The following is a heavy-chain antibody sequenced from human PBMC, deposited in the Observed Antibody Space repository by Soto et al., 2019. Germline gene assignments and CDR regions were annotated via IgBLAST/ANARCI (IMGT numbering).Heavy chain of an antibody. CDR1: GLTFSSYA. Sequence: EVQLLESGGGLVQPGGSLRLSCAASGLTFSSYAMNWVRQAPAKGLEWISGISGSGGTTYYADSVKGRFTISRDNSKNTLYLQMNTLRAEDTAVYYCANEATRGIDYWGQGTLVTVSS. V-gene: IGHV3-23*01. CDR3: ANEATRGIDY. CDR2: ISGSGGTT. J-gene: IGHJ4*02. D-gene: IGHD3-10*01.